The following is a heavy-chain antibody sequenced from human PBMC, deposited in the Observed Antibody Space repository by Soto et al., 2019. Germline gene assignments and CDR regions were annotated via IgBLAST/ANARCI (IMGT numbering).Heavy chain of an antibody. CDR3: ATHEGARAPVPHHRPDPTYGDY. CDR1: GYTFTNSN. D-gene: IGHD2-2*01. J-gene: IGHJ4*02. CDR2: MNPNSGDT. V-gene: IGHV1-8*01. Sequence: QVQLVQSGAEVKKPGASVKVSCKASGYTFTNSNINWVRQATGQGLEWMGWMNPNSGDTAYAQKFQGRVTMTRDTSIRAASMELSGVRSEDTAVYYCATHEGARAPVPHHRPDPTYGDYWGQGTLVTVSS.